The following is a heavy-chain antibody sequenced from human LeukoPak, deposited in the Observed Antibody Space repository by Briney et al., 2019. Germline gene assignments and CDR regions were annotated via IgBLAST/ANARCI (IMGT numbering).Heavy chain of an antibody. D-gene: IGHD1-1*01. Sequence: SETLFLTCTVSGYSISSGYYWGWIRQPPGKGLEWVGYIFESQTTGYNPSLESRVTISQDTSRNQFSLKLSSVTAADTAVYYCARWNEGLDFWGQGTLVTVSS. CDR1: GYSISSGYY. J-gene: IGHJ4*02. CDR2: IFESQTT. V-gene: IGHV4-38-2*02. CDR3: ARWNEGLDF.